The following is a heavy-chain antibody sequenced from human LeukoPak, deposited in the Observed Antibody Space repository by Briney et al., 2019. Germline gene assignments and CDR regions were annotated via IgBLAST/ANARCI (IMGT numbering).Heavy chain of an antibody. V-gene: IGHV3-9*01. D-gene: IGHD6-19*01. J-gene: IGHJ4*02. CDR2: ISWNSGTI. CDR1: GFTFDDYA. Sequence: PGRSLRLSCTASGFTFDDYAMHWVRQAPGKGLEWVSGISWNSGTIGYADSVKGRFTISRDNAKNSLYLQMNSLRAEDTALYYCARAARYSSGWYIGSYWGQGTLVTVSS. CDR3: ARAARYSSGWYIGSY.